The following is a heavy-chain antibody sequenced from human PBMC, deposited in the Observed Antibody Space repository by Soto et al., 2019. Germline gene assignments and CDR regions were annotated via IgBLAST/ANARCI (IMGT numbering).Heavy chain of an antibody. J-gene: IGHJ4*02. CDR3: ARGYYVSSSYYPAGSQFDY. Sequence: ASVKVSWKASGYTFTSCYMHWVRQAPGQGLEWMGIINPSGGSTSYAQKFQGRVTMTRDTSTSTVYMELSSLRSEDTAVYYCARGYYVSSSYYPAGSQFDYWDQGTLLTVST. V-gene: IGHV1-46*01. CDR1: GYTFTSCY. D-gene: IGHD3-22*01. CDR2: INPSGGST.